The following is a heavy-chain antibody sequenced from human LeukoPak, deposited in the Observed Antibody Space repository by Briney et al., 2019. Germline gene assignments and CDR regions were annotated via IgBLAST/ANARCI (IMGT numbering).Heavy chain of an antibody. J-gene: IGHJ4*02. V-gene: IGHV3-30*04. CDR3: AKGLSWYYFDY. CDR2: ISYDGSNK. Sequence: GGSLRLSCAASGFTFSSYAMHWVRQAPGKGLEWVAVISYDGSNKYYADSVKGRFTISRDNSKNTLYLQMNSLRVEDTAVYYCAKGLSWYYFDYWGQGTLVTVSS. CDR1: GFTFSSYA. D-gene: IGHD2-8*02.